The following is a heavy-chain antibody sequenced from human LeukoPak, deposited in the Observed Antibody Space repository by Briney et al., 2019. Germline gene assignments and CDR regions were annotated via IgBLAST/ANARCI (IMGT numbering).Heavy chain of an antibody. V-gene: IGHV3-21*01. D-gene: IGHD3-10*01. Sequence: GGSLRLSCAASGFTFSNHNMNWVRQAPGKGLEWVSCISTRCTYIYYADSVKGRFTISRDNAKNSLYLQMNSLRADDTAVYYCAREEEWYASGTYYKGFDSWGQGTLVTVSS. CDR2: ISTRCTYI. CDR3: AREEEWYASGTYYKGFDS. CDR1: GFTFSNHN. J-gene: IGHJ4*02.